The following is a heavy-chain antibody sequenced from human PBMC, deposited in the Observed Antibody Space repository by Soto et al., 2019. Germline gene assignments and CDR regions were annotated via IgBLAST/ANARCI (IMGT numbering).Heavy chain of an antibody. D-gene: IGHD4-4*01. Sequence: QVQLQESGPGLVKPSETLSLTCTVSGGSISSYYWSWIRQPPGKGLEWIGYIYYSGSTNYNPPLKSRVIIALDTYRSQFSQKLSSLTGADTAVYYCARAHPYSGNSGYFDYWCQGTLVSVSS. CDR3: ARAHPYSGNSGYFDY. CDR2: IYYSGST. J-gene: IGHJ4*02. CDR1: GGSISSYY. V-gene: IGHV4-59*01.